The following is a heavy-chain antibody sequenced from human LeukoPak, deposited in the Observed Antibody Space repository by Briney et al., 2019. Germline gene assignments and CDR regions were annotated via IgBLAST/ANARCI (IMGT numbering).Heavy chain of an antibody. CDR3: ARDPTTVVTVPYYFDD. J-gene: IGHJ4*02. V-gene: IGHV4-34*01. CDR1: GDSISNYH. Sequence: PSETLSLSCSVSGDSISNYHYNWIRQPPGKPLEWIGEINDRGITNYNPSLKSRVTISVDTSRNQFSLKLTSVTAADTAVYYCARDPTTVVTVPYYFDDWGQGTLVTVSS. CDR2: INDRGIT. D-gene: IGHD4-23*01.